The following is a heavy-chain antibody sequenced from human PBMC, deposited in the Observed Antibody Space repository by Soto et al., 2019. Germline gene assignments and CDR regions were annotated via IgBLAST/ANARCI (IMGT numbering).Heavy chain of an antibody. Sequence: GGSLRLSCAASGFTFSSYAMHWVRQTPGKGLEWVALISYDGTDKYYTDSVKGRFTISRDNSKNTLYLQMNSLRAEDTSVYYCAREYSMTVVAQSYWRHGTLGTVSS. V-gene: IGHV3-30-3*01. CDR3: AREYSMTVVAQSY. CDR1: GFTFSSYA. CDR2: ISYDGTDK. D-gene: IGHD3-22*01. J-gene: IGHJ4*01.